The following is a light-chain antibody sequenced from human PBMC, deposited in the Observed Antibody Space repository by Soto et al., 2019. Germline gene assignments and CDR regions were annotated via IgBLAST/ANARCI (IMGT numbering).Light chain of an antibody. Sequence: VMTQSPATLSVSPGETATLSCRASQSIRSYLAWYQQKPGQAPRLLIYGASMRATGVPTRFSGSGSGTEFTLTISSLQSEDFAVYYCQQYNAWPRTFGQGTKVEIK. V-gene: IGKV3-15*01. CDR3: QQYNAWPRT. CDR2: GAS. J-gene: IGKJ1*01. CDR1: QSIRSY.